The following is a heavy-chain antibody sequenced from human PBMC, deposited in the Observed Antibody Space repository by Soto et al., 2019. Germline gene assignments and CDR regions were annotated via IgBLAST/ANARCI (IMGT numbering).Heavy chain of an antibody. D-gene: IGHD1-26*01. CDR3: AKASAPGGTYFPLWF. CDR1: GFTFSSYG. J-gene: IGHJ4*02. CDR2: ISGSGGST. Sequence: GGSLRLSCAASGFTFSSYGMSWVRQAPGKGLEWVSSISGSGGSTYYADSVKGRFTISRDNSKNTLYLQMNSLRAEDTAVYYCAKASAPGGTYFPLWFWGQGTLVTV. V-gene: IGHV3-23*01.